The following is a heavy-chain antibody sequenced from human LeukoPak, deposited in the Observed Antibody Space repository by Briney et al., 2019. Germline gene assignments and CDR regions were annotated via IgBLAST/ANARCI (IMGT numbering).Heavy chain of an antibody. CDR2: IYHSGST. Sequence: PSETLSLTCAVSGGSISSSNWWRWVRQPPGKGLEWIGEIYHSGSTNYNPSLKSRVTISVDKSKNQFSLKLSSVTAADTAVYYCAGGSAAGTPSWFDYWGQGTLVTVSS. CDR1: GGSISSSNW. J-gene: IGHJ4*02. CDR3: AGGSAAGTPSWFDY. D-gene: IGHD6-13*01. V-gene: IGHV4-4*02.